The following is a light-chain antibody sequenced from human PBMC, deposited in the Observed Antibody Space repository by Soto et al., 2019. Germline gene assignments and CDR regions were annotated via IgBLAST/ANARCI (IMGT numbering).Light chain of an antibody. CDR1: QSVSSY. CDR2: DAS. CDR3: QQRSNWPVT. Sequence: EIVLTQSPATLSLSPGERATLSCRASQSVSSYLAWYQQKPGQAPNLLIYDASTRATGIPARFSGSGSGTDFTLTISSLEPEDFAVYYCQQRSNWPVTFGQGTKVEIK. J-gene: IGKJ1*01. V-gene: IGKV3-11*01.